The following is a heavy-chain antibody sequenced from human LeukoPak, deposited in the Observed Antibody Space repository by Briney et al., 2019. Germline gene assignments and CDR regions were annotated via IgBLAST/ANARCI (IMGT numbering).Heavy chain of an antibody. D-gene: IGHD1-26*01. J-gene: IGHJ4*02. CDR3: ARDMVGVGATIRPELPDY. V-gene: IGHV1-2*02. CDR1: GYTFTGYY. CDR2: INPNSGGT. Sequence: GASVKVSCKASGYTFTGYYMHWVRQAPGQGLEWMGWINPNSGGTNYAQKFQGRVTMTRDTSISTAYMELSRLRSDDTAVYYCARDMVGVGATIRPELPDYWGQGTLVTVSS.